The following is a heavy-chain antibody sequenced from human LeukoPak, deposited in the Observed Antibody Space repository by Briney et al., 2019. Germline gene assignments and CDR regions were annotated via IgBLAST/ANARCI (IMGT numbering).Heavy chain of an antibody. J-gene: IGHJ5*02. CDR1: GGSISSGGYS. CDR2: IYHSGST. CDR3: ARAKRVVAAIGWFDP. D-gene: IGHD2-15*01. Sequence: SETLSLTCAVSGGSISSGGYSWSWIRQPPGKGLEWIGYIYHSGSTYYNPSLKSRVTISVDRSKNQFSLKLSSVTAADTAVYYCARAKRVVAAIGWFDPWGQGTLVTVSS. V-gene: IGHV4-30-2*01.